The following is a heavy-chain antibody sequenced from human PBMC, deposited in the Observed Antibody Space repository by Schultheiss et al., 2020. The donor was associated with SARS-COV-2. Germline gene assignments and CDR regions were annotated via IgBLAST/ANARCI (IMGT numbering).Heavy chain of an antibody. CDR1: GFTFSDYY. D-gene: IGHD2-15*01. J-gene: IGHJ5*02. Sequence: GGSLRLSCEASGFTFSDYYMTWIRQAPGKGLEFVASIRSSGRDIYYADSMQGRFTVSRDNANNSLYLQMHSLRAEDTAVYYCVRDRSWWTPYNCFDLWGRGTLVTVSS. V-gene: IGHV3-11*04. CDR2: IRSSGRDI. CDR3: VRDRSWWTPYNCFDL.